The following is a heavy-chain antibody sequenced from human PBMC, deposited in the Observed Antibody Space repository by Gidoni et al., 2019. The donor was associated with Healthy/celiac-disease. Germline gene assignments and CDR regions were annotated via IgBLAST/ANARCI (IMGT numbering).Heavy chain of an antibody. Sequence: EVQLLESGGGLVQPGGSLILSWAASGFTFSSYAMSWVRQAPGKGLWWVSAISGSGGSTYYADSVKGRFTISRDNSKNTLYLQMNSLRAEDTAVYYCAKVAAAALCEDYWGQGTLVTVSS. CDR3: AKVAAAALCEDY. J-gene: IGHJ4*02. CDR2: ISGSGGST. CDR1: GFTFSSYA. D-gene: IGHD6-13*01. V-gene: IGHV3-23*01.